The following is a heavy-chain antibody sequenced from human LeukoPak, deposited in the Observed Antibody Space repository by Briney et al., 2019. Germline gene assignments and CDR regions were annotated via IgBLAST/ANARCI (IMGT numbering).Heavy chain of an antibody. CDR2: IYYSGST. Sequence: TSETLSLTCTVSGGSISSSSYYWGWIRQPPGKGLEWIGSIYYSGSTYYNPSLKSRVTISVDTSKNQFSLKLSSVTAADTAVYYCARARGYCSSTSCYTGQKRPFDYWGQGTLVTISS. V-gene: IGHV4-39*07. D-gene: IGHD2-2*02. CDR1: GGSISSSSYY. CDR3: ARARGYCSSTSCYTGQKRPFDY. J-gene: IGHJ4*02.